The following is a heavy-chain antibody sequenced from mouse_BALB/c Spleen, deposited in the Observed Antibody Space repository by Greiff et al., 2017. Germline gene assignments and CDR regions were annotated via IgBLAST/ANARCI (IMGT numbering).Heavy chain of an antibody. CDR1: GFTFSSYA. CDR2: ISSGGSYT. D-gene: IGHD1-1*01. Sequence: EVQRVESGGGLVKPGGSLKLSCAASGFTFSSYAMSWVRQSPEKRLEWVAEISSGGSYTYYPDTVTGRFTISRDNAKNTLYLEMSSLRSEDTAMYYCARGDYYGSWGQGTLVTVSA. J-gene: IGHJ3*01. V-gene: IGHV5-9-4*01. CDR3: ARGDYYGS.